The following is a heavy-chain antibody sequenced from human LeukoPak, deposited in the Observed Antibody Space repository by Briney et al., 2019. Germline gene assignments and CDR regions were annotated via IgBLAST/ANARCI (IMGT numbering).Heavy chain of an antibody. Sequence: PGGSLRLSCAASGFIVSSNYMNWVRQAPGKGLEWVSVIYSGGSTFYAESVKGRFTISRDNAKNSLYLQMNSLRAEDTAVSYCARDLSPRGYSYGYLGCWGQGALVTVSS. V-gene: IGHV3-53*01. J-gene: IGHJ4*02. CDR3: ARDLSPRGYSYGYLGC. CDR1: GFIVSSNY. CDR2: IYSGGST. D-gene: IGHD5-18*01.